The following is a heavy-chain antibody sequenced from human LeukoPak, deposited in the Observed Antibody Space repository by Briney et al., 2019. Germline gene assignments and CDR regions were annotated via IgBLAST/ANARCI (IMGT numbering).Heavy chain of an antibody. V-gene: IGHV1-46*01. Sequence: ASVKVSCKASGYTFTSYYMHWVRQAPGQGLEWMGIINPSGGSTSYAQKFQGRVTMTRDTSTSTVYMELSSLRSEDAAVYYCARVGRNDAFDIWGQGTMVTVSS. J-gene: IGHJ3*02. D-gene: IGHD3/OR15-3a*01. CDR3: ARVGRNDAFDI. CDR1: GYTFTSYY. CDR2: INPSGGST.